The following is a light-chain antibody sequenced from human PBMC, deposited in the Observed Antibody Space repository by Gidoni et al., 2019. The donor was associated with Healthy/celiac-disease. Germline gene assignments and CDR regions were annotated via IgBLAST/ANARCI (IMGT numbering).Light chain of an antibody. Sequence: DIQMTQSPSSLSAYVGDRFTITCRASQSISSYLNWYQHTPGKAPKLLIYASSSLQSGVPSRFSGSGSGTDFTLTISSLQPEDFATYYCQQSYSTPPAFGQGTKLEIK. V-gene: IGKV1-39*01. CDR1: QSISSY. CDR3: QQSYSTPPA. J-gene: IGKJ2*01. CDR2: ASS.